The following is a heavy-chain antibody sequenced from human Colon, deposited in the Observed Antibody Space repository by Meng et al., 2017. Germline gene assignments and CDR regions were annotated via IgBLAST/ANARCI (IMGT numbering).Heavy chain of an antibody. V-gene: IGHV7-4-1*02. CDR3: ARGRGTYVYYYDGMDV. Sequence: ASVKVSCKASGYNFTSYAMNWVRQAPGQGLEWMGWSNTNTGNPTYAQGFTGRFVFSLDTSVSTAYLQISSLKAEDTAVYYCARGRGTYVYYYDGMDVWGQGTTVTVSS. D-gene: IGHD3-10*02. J-gene: IGHJ6*02. CDR2: SNTNTGNP. CDR1: GYNFTSYA.